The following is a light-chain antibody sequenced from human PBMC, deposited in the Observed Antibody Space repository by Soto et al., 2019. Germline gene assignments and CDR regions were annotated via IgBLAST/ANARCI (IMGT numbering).Light chain of an antibody. CDR3: HQYGSSPWT. V-gene: IGKV3-20*01. Sequence: EIVLTQSPGTLSLSPGERATLSCRASQSVSTNYLAWYQQKPGQAPRLLIFGASSSATGIPDRFSGSGSGTDFTLTISRLEPEDFTVYYCHQYGSSPWTFGQGTKVEIK. CDR1: QSVSTNY. J-gene: IGKJ1*01. CDR2: GAS.